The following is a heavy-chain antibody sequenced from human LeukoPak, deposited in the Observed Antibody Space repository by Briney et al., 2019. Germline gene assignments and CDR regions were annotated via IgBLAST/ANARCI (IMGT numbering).Heavy chain of an antibody. J-gene: IGHJ4*02. D-gene: IGHD1-26*01. CDR3: ARAGVGAHQLIWYFDY. CDR1: GYTFTSYG. CDR2: ISAYNGNT. Sequence: GASVKVSCKASGYTFTSYGISWVRQAPGQGLEWMGWISAYNGNTNYAQKLQGRVTMTTDTSTSTAYMELRSLRSDDTAVYYCARAGVGAHQLIWYFDYWGQGTLVTVSS. V-gene: IGHV1-18*01.